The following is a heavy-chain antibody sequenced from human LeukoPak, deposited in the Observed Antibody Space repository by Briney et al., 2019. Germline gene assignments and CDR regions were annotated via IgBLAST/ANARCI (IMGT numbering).Heavy chain of an antibody. CDR2: IWYDGSNK. J-gene: IGHJ4*02. Sequence: PGGSLRLSCAASGFIFSTYGMNWVRQAPGKGLEWVAVIWYDGSNKYYADSVKGRFTISRDNSKHTLYLQMNSLRAEDTAVYYCARDHVGRTDYWGQGTLVTASS. CDR3: ARDHVGRTDY. CDR1: GFIFSTYG. V-gene: IGHV3-33*08.